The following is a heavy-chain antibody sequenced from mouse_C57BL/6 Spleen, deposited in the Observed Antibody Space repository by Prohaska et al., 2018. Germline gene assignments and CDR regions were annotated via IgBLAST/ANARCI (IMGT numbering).Heavy chain of an antibody. D-gene: IGHD1-1*01. CDR1: GYTFTDYE. V-gene: IGHV1-15*01. J-gene: IGHJ1*03. CDR3: TRRRLWNYYGSRAYFDV. CDR2: IDPETGGT. Sequence: QVQLQQSGAELVRPGASVTLSCKASGYTFTDYEMHWVKQTPVHGLEWIGAIDPETGGTTYNQKFKGKARLTADKSSSTAYMELRSLTSEDSAVYYCTRRRLWNYYGSRAYFDVWGTGTTVTVSS.